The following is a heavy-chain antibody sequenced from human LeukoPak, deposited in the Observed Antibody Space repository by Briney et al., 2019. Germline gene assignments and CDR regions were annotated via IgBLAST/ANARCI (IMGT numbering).Heavy chain of an antibody. V-gene: IGHV4-34*01. CDR1: GGSFSGYY. CDR3: AREGKRRFGELWYFDL. D-gene: IGHD3-10*01. J-gene: IGHJ2*01. CDR2: INHSGST. Sequence: SETLSLTCAVYGGSFSGYYCSWIRQPPGKGLEWIGEINHSGSTNYNPSLKSRVTISVDTSKNQFSLRLSSVTAADTAVYYCAREGKRRFGELWYFDLWGRGTLVTVSS.